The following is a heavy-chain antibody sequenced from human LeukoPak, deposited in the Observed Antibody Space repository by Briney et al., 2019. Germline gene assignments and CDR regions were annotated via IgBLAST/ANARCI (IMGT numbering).Heavy chain of an antibody. Sequence: SETLSLTCAVYGGSFSGYYWSWIRQPPGKGLEWIGEINHSGSTYYNPSLKSRVTISVDTSKNQFSLKLSSVTAADTAVYYCARENSGSCDYWGQGTLVTVSS. CDR1: GGSFSGYY. CDR3: ARENSGSCDY. V-gene: IGHV4-34*01. D-gene: IGHD1-26*01. J-gene: IGHJ4*02. CDR2: INHSGST.